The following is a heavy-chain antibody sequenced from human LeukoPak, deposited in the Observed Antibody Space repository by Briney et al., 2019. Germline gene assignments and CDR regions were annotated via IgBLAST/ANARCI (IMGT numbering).Heavy chain of an antibody. D-gene: IGHD3-10*01. Sequence: GGSLRFSCVSSGFSFSNYGMSWVRQAPGKGLEWVSAIGGRDGSTYYADSVKGRFTISRDNSKNTLYVQMNSLRAEDTAVYYCAKGHYYGSGSLDYWGQGTLVTASS. J-gene: IGHJ4*02. CDR2: IGGRDGST. CDR1: GFSFSNYG. CDR3: AKGHYYGSGSLDY. V-gene: IGHV3-23*01.